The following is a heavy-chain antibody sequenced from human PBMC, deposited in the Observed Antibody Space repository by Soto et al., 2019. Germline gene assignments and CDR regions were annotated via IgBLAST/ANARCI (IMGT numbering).Heavy chain of an antibody. CDR3: ARGTNHFRVVIKGETDY. J-gene: IGHJ4*02. D-gene: IGHD3-3*01. CDR2: IWYDGSNK. Sequence: GGSLRLSCAASGFTFSSYGMHWVRQAPGKGLEWVAVIWYDGSNKYYADSVKGRFTISRDNSKNTLYLQMNSLRAEDTAVYYCARGTNHFRVVIKGETDYWGQGTLVTVSS. V-gene: IGHV3-33*01. CDR1: GFTFSSYG.